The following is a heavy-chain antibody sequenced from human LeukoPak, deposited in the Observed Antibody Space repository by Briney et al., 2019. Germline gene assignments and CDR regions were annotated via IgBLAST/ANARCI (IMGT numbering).Heavy chain of an antibody. CDR2: IDWDDDK. Sequence: SGPTLVNPTQTLTPTCTFSGFSLSTSGMRVSWIRQPPGKALEWLARIDWDDDKFYSTSLKTRLTISKDTSKNQVVLTMANMDPVDTATYYCARTRGGGSWYYFDYWGQGTLVTVSS. V-gene: IGHV2-70*04. CDR3: ARTRGGGSWYYFDY. J-gene: IGHJ4*02. CDR1: GFSLSTSGMR. D-gene: IGHD6-13*01.